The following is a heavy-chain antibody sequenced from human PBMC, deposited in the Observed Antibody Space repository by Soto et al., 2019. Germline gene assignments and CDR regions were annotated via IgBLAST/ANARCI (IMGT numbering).Heavy chain of an antibody. V-gene: IGHV5-51*01. CDR1: GYSFTSYW. D-gene: IGHD6-19*01. CDR3: ARRMAIAVAGRRAYYYYGMDV. J-gene: IGHJ6*02. CDR2: IYPGDSDT. Sequence: RGESLKISCKGSGYSFTSYWIGWVRQMPGKGLEWMGIIYPGDSDTRYSPSFQGQVTISADKSISTAYLQWSSLKASDTAMYYCARRMAIAVAGRRAYYYYGMDVWGQGTTVTVSS.